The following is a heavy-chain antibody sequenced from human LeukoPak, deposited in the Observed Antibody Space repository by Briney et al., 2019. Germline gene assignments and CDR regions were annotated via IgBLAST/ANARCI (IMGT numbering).Heavy chain of an antibody. D-gene: IGHD2-2*01. CDR3: TRGYVITVVPATWFDP. Sequence: SETLSLTCTDSGGSISSGGYYWSWIRQHPGEGLEWIGYIYYSGSTYYNPSLKSRLTISRDTSKNQFSLKLTSVTAADTAVYYCTRGYVITVVPATWFDPWGQGTLVTVSS. J-gene: IGHJ5*02. CDR2: IYYSGST. V-gene: IGHV4-31*03. CDR1: GGSISSGGYY.